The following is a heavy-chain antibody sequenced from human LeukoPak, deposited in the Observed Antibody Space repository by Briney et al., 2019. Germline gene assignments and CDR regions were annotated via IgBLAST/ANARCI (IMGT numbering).Heavy chain of an antibody. CDR2: IYPGDSDT. CDR1: GSIFTSYW. CDR3: ASFKQWLVPPDY. Sequence: GASLQISCKGSGSIFTSYWIGWGRQLPGKGVEWMGIIYPGDSDTRYSPSFQGQVTISADKSISTSYLQWSSLKASDTAMYYCASFKQWLVPPDYWGQGTLVTVSS. D-gene: IGHD6-19*01. J-gene: IGHJ4*02. V-gene: IGHV5-51*01.